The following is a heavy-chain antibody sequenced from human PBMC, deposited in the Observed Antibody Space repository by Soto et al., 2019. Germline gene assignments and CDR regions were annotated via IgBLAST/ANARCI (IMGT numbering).Heavy chain of an antibody. V-gene: IGHV3-30*02. CDR3: AKRPLAGSGWTFDY. CDR2: ISYSGNK. D-gene: IGHD6-19*01. Sequence: GSLRLSCSASGFTFNTHGMHWVRQSPGKGLEWVSYISYSGNKYYADSVQGRFTISRDDSKNTVFLEINSLRTEDTAVYYCAKRPLAGSGWTFDYWGQGTSVTVSS. J-gene: IGHJ4*02. CDR1: GFTFNTHG.